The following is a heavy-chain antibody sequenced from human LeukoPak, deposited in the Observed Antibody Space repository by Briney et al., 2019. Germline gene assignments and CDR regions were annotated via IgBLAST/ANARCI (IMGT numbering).Heavy chain of an antibody. CDR3: ARTIVGAAFDY. D-gene: IGHD1-26*01. CDR1: GFIFSSYW. V-gene: IGHV3-74*01. J-gene: IGHJ4*02. CDR2: IDGDGSST. Sequence: GGSLRLSCAASGFIFSSYWMHWVRHAPGKGLVWVSRIDGDGSSTSYADSVKGRFTISRDNAKNTLYLQMNSLRAEDTAVYYCARTIVGAAFDYWGQGTLVTVSS.